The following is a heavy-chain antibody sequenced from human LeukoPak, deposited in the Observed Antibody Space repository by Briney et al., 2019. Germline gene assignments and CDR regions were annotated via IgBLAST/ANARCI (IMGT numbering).Heavy chain of an antibody. Sequence: GGSLRLSCAASGFTFSNTAMSWVRQTPGKGLEWVTTMSAYNDRTHYADSVRGRFTVSRDNSKNTLSLQMNSLREDDTAVYYCAQELSDIFVVRTDSWGQGTLVTVSS. J-gene: IGHJ4*02. CDR3: AQELSDIFVVRTDS. D-gene: IGHD3-9*01. V-gene: IGHV3-23*01. CDR2: MSAYNDRT. CDR1: GFTFSNTA.